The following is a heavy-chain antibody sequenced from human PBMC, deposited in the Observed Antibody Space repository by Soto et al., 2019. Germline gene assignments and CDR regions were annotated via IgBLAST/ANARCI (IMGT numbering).Heavy chain of an antibody. D-gene: IGHD3-16*01. J-gene: IGHJ6*02. Sequence: EVQLLESGGGLVQPGGSLRLSCAASGFTFSSYAMSWVRQAPGKGLEWVSAISGSGGSTYEAASVKGRFTISSDNAKNTLYQQMNRLRADDAAVYYCAQDAGLFGSSYYYYGVGVWGQGNTVTGSS. CDR2: ISGSGGST. CDR3: AQDAGLFGSSYYYYGVGV. V-gene: IGHV3-23*01. CDR1: GFTFSSYA.